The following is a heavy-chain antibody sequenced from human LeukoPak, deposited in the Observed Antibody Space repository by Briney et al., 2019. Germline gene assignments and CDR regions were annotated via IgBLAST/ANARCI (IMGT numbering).Heavy chain of an antibody. Sequence: ASVKVSCKASGYTFTGYYMHWVRQALGQGLEWMGWINPNSGGTNYAQKFQGRVTMTRDTSISTAYMELSRLRSDDTAVYYCARAAELTYYVYYYYMDVWGKGTTVTVSS. J-gene: IGHJ6*03. CDR2: INPNSGGT. CDR3: ARAAELTYYVYYYYMDV. D-gene: IGHD3-10*02. CDR1: GYTFTGYY. V-gene: IGHV1-2*02.